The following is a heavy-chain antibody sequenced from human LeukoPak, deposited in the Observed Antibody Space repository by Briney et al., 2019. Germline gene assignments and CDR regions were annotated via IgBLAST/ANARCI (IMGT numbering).Heavy chain of an antibody. D-gene: IGHD1-26*01. J-gene: IGHJ4*02. CDR3: ARAIVGATDY. CDR1: GGSIGSDY. CDR2: IYYSGTT. V-gene: IGHV4-59*01. Sequence: PSETLSLTCTVSGGSIGSDYWSWIRQSPGRGLEWIGFIYYSGTTNYSPSLKSRVPLSVDTSKKQFSLKLRSVTAADTGVYYCARAIVGATDYWGQGTLVTVSS.